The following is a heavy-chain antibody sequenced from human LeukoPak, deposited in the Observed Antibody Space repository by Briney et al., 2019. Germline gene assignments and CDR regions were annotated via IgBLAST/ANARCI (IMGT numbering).Heavy chain of an antibody. CDR2: ISAYNGNT. V-gene: IGHV1-18*01. CDR1: GFTFTSYG. J-gene: IGHJ5*02. D-gene: IGHD3-10*01. Sequence: SCAASGFTFTSYGISWVRQAPGQGLEWMGWISAYNGNTNYAQKLQGRVTMTTDTSTSTAYMELRSLRSDDTAVYYCARDRGYYGSGSQLWFDPWGQGTLVTVSS. CDR3: ARDRGYYGSGSQLWFDP.